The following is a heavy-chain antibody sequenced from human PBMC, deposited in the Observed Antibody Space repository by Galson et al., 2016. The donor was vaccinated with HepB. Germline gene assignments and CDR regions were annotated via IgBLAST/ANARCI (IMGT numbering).Heavy chain of an antibody. V-gene: IGHV3-11*05. J-gene: IGHJ3*01. D-gene: IGHD5-24*01. Sequence: SLRLSCAASGFNLKDHYMSWVRQAPGKGLEWVAYISSTGSYTNYPDYLKGRFIISKNNAESSLYLQMSSLRGEDTAVYYCAREGDDPDAFDVWGQGTVVTVSS. CDR1: GFNLKDHY. CDR3: AREGDDPDAFDV. CDR2: ISSTGSYT.